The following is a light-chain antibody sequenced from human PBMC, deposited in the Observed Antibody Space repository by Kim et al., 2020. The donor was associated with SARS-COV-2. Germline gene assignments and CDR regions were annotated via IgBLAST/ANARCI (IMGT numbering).Light chain of an antibody. V-gene: IGKV3-15*01. CDR2: GAS. Sequence: SVSPGERATLSCRASQSVSSNLAWYQQKPGQAPRLLIYGASTRATGIPARFSGSGSGTEFTLTISSLQSEDFAVYYCQQYNNWPPYPFGQGTKLEIK. CDR3: QQYNNWPPYP. J-gene: IGKJ2*01. CDR1: QSVSSN.